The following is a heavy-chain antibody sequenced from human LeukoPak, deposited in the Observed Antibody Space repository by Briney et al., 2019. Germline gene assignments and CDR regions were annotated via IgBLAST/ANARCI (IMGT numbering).Heavy chain of an antibody. J-gene: IGHJ4*02. Sequence: SVKVSCRASGDTFSRYGISWVRQAPGQGLEWMGGIIPLFGTANYAQKFQGRVTITADESTSTAYLELSRLRFEDTAVYYCAREWNYESNGYFYYYWGQGTLVTVSS. V-gene: IGHV1-69*13. CDR3: AREWNYESNGYFYYY. CDR1: GDTFSRYG. CDR2: IIPLFGTA. D-gene: IGHD3-22*01.